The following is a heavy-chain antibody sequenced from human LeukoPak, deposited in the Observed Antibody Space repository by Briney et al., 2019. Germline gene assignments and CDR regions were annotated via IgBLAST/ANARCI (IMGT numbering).Heavy chain of an antibody. Sequence: PGGSLRLSCAASGFTFSSYAMSWVRQAPGKGLEWASAISGSGGSTYYADSVKGRFTISRDNSKNTLYLQMNSLRAEDTAVYYCAKRIAVAGHFDYWGQGTLVTVSS. V-gene: IGHV3-23*01. J-gene: IGHJ4*02. D-gene: IGHD6-19*01. CDR2: ISGSGGST. CDR3: AKRIAVAGHFDY. CDR1: GFTFSSYA.